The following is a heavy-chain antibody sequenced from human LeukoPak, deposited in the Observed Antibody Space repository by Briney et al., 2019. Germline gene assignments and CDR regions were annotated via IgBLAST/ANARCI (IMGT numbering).Heavy chain of an antibody. V-gene: IGHV3-21*01. D-gene: IGHD1-26*01. CDR2: ISSSSSYI. J-gene: IGHJ3*02. CDR3: AREVGADPPDDAFDI. CDR1: GFTFSSYS. Sequence: GGSLRLSCAASGFTFSSYSMNWVRQAPGKGLEWVSSISSSSSYIYYADSVKGRFTISRDNAKNSLYLQMNSLRAEDTAVYYCAREVGADPPDDAFDIWGQGTMVTVSS.